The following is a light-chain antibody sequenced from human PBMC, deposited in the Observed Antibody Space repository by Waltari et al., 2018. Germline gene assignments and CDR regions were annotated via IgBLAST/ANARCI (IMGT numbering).Light chain of an antibody. J-gene: IGLJ3*02. CDR1: SPAVGGFNF. CDR3: CSYGGRHTNWV. CDR2: DVS. V-gene: IGLV2-11*01. Sequence: QSALAQPRPVSGSPGRSVNISVTELSPAVGGFNFVSWYQHHPGKAPKLWIYDVSQRPSGVPGRLSGSKSGNTASLTISGLQAEDEADYYCCSYGGRHTNWVFGGGTKLTVL.